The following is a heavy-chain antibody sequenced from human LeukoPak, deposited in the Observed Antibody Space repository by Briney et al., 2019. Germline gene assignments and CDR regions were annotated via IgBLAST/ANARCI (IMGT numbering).Heavy chain of an antibody. Sequence: GASVKVSCKASGYTFTSYDINWVRQATGQGLEWMGWMNPNSGNTGYAQKFQGRVTITRNTSISTAYMELSSLRSEDTAVYYCARLGYCSSTSCYTANHYYYYYYMDDWGKGTTVTVSS. J-gene: IGHJ6*03. CDR2: MNPNSGNT. D-gene: IGHD2-2*02. V-gene: IGHV1-8*03. CDR1: GYTFTSYD. CDR3: ARLGYCSSTSCYTANHYYYYYYMDD.